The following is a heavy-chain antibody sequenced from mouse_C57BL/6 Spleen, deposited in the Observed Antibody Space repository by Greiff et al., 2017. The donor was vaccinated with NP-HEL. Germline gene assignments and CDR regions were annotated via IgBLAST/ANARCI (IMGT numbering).Heavy chain of an antibody. J-gene: IGHJ4*01. CDR2: IDPSDSYT. Sequence: QVQLQQPGAELVKPGASVKLSCKASGYTFTSYWMQWVKQRPGQGLEWIGEIDPSDSYTNYNQKFKGKATLTVDTSSSTAYMKLSSLTSEDSAVYDCARHDAGVAMDYWGQGTSVTVSS. D-gene: IGHD2-12*01. CDR1: GYTFTSYW. V-gene: IGHV1-50*01. CDR3: ARHDAGVAMDY.